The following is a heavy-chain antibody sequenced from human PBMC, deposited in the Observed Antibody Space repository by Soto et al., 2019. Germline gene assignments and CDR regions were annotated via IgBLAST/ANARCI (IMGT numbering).Heavy chain of an antibody. CDR2: MSASNGNI. Sequence: LVHPGVEVRSPGASGKVACKASAYTFTKYGTSWDQQAPGQGLAWMGWMSASNGNINYAQKCRGRVTMTTDTSTSSAYLEVRSMRSDDTAVYYCARSGSSWNLREFDSWGQGTLVTVSS. CDR1: AYTFTKYG. V-gene: IGHV1-18*01. CDR3: ARSGSSWNLREFDS. J-gene: IGHJ4*02. D-gene: IGHD6-13*01.